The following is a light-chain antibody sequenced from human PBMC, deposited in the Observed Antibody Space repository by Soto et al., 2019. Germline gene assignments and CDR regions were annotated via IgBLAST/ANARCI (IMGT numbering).Light chain of an antibody. J-gene: IGKJ3*01. CDR2: GAS. Sequence: EIVMTQSPATLSVSPGERATLSCRASQSVSSNLAWYQQKPGQAPRLLIHGASTRATGIPARFSGSGSGTEFTLTISSLQSEDFAVYYCQQYNNWPFFGPGTKVDIK. CDR3: QQYNNWPF. V-gene: IGKV3-15*01. CDR1: QSVSSN.